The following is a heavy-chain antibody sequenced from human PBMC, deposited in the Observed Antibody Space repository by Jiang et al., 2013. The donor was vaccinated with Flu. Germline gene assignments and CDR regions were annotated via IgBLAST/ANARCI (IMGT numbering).Heavy chain of an antibody. CDR3: ATTVVTRDQRRNWYFDL. V-gene: IGHV1-69*01. CDR2: GTA. J-gene: IGHJ2*01. D-gene: IGHD4-23*01. Sequence: GTANYAQKFQGRVTITADESTSTAYMELSSLRSEDTAVYYCATTVVTRDQRRNWYFDLWGRGTLVTVSS.